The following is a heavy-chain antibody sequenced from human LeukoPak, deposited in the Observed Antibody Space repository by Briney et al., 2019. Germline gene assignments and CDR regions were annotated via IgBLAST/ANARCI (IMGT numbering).Heavy chain of an antibody. D-gene: IGHD5-24*01. CDR2: ITSSSSTI. J-gene: IGHJ4*02. CDR3: AKEGGTAIIPLDY. CDR1: GFTFSTYD. Sequence: GGSLRLSCAASGFTFSTYDMNWVRRAPGKGLEWVSYITSSSSTIYYADSVKGRFSISRDNANNSLYLQMNSLRAEDTAVYYCAKEGGTAIIPLDYWGQGTLVTVSS. V-gene: IGHV3-48*01.